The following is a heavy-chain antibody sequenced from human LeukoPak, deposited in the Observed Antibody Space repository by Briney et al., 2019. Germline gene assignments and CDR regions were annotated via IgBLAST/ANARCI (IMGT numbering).Heavy chain of an antibody. V-gene: IGHV3-23*01. CDR3: ARETDQGYSSGWYY. CDR1: GFTFSSYA. Sequence: GGSLRLSCAASGFTFSSYATSWVRQAPGKGLEWVSTISGTGGSTYYADSVKGRFTISRDNSKNTLYLQMNSLRAEDTAVYYCARETDQGYSSGWYYWGQGTLVTVSS. CDR2: ISGTGGST. J-gene: IGHJ4*02. D-gene: IGHD6-19*01.